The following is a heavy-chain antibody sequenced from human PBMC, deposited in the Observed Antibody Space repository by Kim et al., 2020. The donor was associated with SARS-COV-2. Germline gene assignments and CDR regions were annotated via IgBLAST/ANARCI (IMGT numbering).Heavy chain of an antibody. V-gene: IGHV1-18*01. J-gene: IGHJ4*02. CDR3: ARIITVTTGGLDY. Sequence: AQKLQGRVTMTTDTATSTAYMEMRSLRADDTAVYYCARIITVTTGGLDYWGQGTLVTVSS. D-gene: IGHD4-17*01.